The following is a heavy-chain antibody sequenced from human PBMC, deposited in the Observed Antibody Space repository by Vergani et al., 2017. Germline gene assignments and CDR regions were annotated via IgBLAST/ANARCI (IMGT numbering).Heavy chain of an antibody. D-gene: IGHD2/OR15-2a*01. V-gene: IGHV3-23*04. CDR3: AKDREYLYDVRTPGAFDY. J-gene: IGHJ4*02. CDR2: ISGSGGST. Sequence: EVQLVESGGGLVQPGGSLRLSCAASGFTFSSYAMSWVRQAPGKGLEWVSAISGSGGSTYYADSVKGRFTSSRDNSKNTLYLQMNSMRAEDTAVYYCAKDREYLYDVRTPGAFDYWGQGTLVTVSS. CDR1: GFTFSSYA.